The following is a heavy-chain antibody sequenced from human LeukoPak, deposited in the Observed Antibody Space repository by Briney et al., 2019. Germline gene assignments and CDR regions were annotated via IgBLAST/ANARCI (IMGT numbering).Heavy chain of an antibody. V-gene: IGHV4-61*01. Sequence: PSETLSLTCTVSGGSVSSGSYYWSWIRQPPGKGLEWIGEINHSGSTNYNPSLKSRVTISVDTSKNQFSLKLSSVTAADTAVYYCARRRSKQWLRSGVFDYWGQGTLVTVSS. D-gene: IGHD5-12*01. CDR3: ARRRSKQWLRSGVFDY. CDR1: GGSVSSGSYY. CDR2: INHSGST. J-gene: IGHJ4*02.